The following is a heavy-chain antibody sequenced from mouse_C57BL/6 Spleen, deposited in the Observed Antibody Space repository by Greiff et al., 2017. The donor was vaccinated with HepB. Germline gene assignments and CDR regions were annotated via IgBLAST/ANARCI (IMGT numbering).Heavy chain of an antibody. J-gene: IGHJ1*03. Sequence: VKLMESGAELVRPGASVTLSCKASGYTFTDYEMHWVKQTPVHGLEWIGAIDPETGGTAYNQKFKGKAILTADKSSSTAYMELRSLTSEDSAVYYCTKPPLITTVVAHWYFDVWGTGTTVTVSS. CDR3: TKPPLITTVVAHWYFDV. D-gene: IGHD1-1*01. CDR2: IDPETGGT. V-gene: IGHV1-15*01. CDR1: GYTFTDYE.